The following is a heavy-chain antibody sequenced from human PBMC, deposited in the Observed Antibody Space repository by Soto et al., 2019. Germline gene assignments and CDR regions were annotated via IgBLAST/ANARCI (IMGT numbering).Heavy chain of an antibody. Sequence: VGSLRLSCAASGFTFSSYAMSWVRQAPGKGLEWVSAISGSGGSTYYADSVKGRFTISRDNSKNTLYLQMNSLRAEDTAVYYCAKDHYSGSTSPFDYWGQGTLVTVSS. V-gene: IGHV3-23*01. CDR3: AKDHYSGSTSPFDY. CDR1: GFTFSSYA. D-gene: IGHD1-26*01. J-gene: IGHJ4*02. CDR2: ISGSGGST.